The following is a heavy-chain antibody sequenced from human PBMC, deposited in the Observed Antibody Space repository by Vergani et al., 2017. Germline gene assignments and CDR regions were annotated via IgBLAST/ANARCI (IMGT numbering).Heavy chain of an antibody. CDR2: IYSGDET. J-gene: IGHJ4*02. D-gene: IGHD3-10*01. CDR3: ARGNYYGSGSYVDH. Sequence: ELQLVESGGGLVQPGGSLRLSCAASGSTVSSNHMTWVRRAPGKGLEWVSHIYSGDETYYADSVTGRVTIARYTSKTTLQLQLNNLRVEDTSVYYCARGNYYGSGSYVDHWGQGTLVTVSS. CDR1: GSTVSSNH. V-gene: IGHV3-66*02.